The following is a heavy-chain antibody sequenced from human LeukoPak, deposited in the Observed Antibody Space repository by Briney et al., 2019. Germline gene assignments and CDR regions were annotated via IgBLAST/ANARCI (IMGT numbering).Heavy chain of an antibody. CDR3: ARQSTSMVTFDY. Sequence: SETLSLTCAVSGGSVSSSTYYWGWIRQPPGKGLEWIGSIYHSGSNYYNPSLKSRVTISVDTSKNQFSLKLTSVTAADTAVYYCARQSTSMVTFDYWGQGTLVTVSS. V-gene: IGHV4-39*01. D-gene: IGHD5-18*01. J-gene: IGHJ4*02. CDR2: IYHSGSN. CDR1: GGSVSSSTYY.